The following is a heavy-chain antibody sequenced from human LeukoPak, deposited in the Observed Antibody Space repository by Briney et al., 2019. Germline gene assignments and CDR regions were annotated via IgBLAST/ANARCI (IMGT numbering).Heavy chain of an antibody. Sequence: PSETPSLTCAVYSESFSGYYWSWIRQPPGKGLEWIGEINHSGSTNYNPSLKSRVTISVDTSKNQFSLKLSSVTAADTAVYYCARVRLKKRAYYNLWSGYEDNWGQGTLVTVSS. CDR3: ARVRLKKRAYYNLWSGYEDN. CDR1: SESFSGYY. CDR2: INHSGST. J-gene: IGHJ4*02. V-gene: IGHV4-34*01. D-gene: IGHD3-3*01.